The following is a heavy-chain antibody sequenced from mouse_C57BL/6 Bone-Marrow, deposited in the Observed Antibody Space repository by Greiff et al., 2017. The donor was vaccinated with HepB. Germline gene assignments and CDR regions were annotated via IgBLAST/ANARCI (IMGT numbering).Heavy chain of an antibody. Sequence: VQLQQSGAELVKPGASVKLSCKASGYTFTSYWMHWVKQRPGQGLEWIGMIHPNSGSTNYNEKFKSKATLTVDKSSSTAYMQLSSLTSEDSAVYYCAKSWRWYYGSSYWGQGTTLTVSS. CDR2: IHPNSGST. J-gene: IGHJ2*01. CDR3: AKSWRWYYGSSY. D-gene: IGHD1-1*01. V-gene: IGHV1-64*01. CDR1: GYTFTSYW.